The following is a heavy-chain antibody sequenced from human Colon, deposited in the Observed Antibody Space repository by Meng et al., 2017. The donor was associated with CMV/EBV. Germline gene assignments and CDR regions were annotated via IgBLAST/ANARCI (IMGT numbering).Heavy chain of an antibody. CDR2: INPNSGGT. CDR3: ARARIAVAGTLHYYYGMDV. V-gene: IGHV1-2*02. J-gene: IGHJ6*02. D-gene: IGHD6-13*01. CDR1: GYIFSGYY. Sequence: ASVKVSCKASGYIFSGYYMQWVRQAPGQGLEWMGWINPNSGGTNYAQNLQGRVTMTRDTSISTAYMELSRLTSDDTAVYFCARARIAVAGTLHYYYGMDVWGQGTTVTVSS.